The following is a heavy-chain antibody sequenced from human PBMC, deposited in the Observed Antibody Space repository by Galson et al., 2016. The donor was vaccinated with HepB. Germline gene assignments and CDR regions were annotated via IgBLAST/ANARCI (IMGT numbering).Heavy chain of an antibody. CDR2: ISSSSSYI. D-gene: IGHD3-3*01. V-gene: IGHV3-21*01. J-gene: IGHJ4*02. Sequence: SLRLSCAASGFTFSSYSMNWVRQAPGKGLEWVSSISSSSSYIYYADSVKGRFTISRDNAKNSLYLQMNSLRAEDTAVYYCARGGLRFLEWRQLNYDYWGQETLVTVAS. CDR3: ARGGLRFLEWRQLNYDY. CDR1: GFTFSSYS.